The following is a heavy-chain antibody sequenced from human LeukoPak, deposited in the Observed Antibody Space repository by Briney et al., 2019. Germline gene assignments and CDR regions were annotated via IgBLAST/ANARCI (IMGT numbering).Heavy chain of an antibody. J-gene: IGHJ1*01. V-gene: IGHV1-24*01. CDR3: ATYLIVVVPAAIRGYFQH. CDR2: FDPEDGET. D-gene: IGHD2-2*02. CDR1: GYTLTELS. Sequence: ASVKASCKVSGYTLTELSMHWVRQAPGKGLEWMGGFDPEDGETIYAQKFQGRVTMTEDTSTDTAYMELSSLRSEDTAVYYCATYLIVVVPAAIRGYFQHWGQGTLVTVSS.